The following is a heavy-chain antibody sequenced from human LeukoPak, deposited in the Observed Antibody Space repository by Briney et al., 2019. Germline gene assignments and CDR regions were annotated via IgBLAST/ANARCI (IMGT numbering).Heavy chain of an antibody. CDR3: AREGESAIASSGWHTASY. Sequence: ASVKVSCKASGGTFSSYAISWVRQAPGQGLEWMGGIIPIFGTANYAQKFQGRVTITADESTSTAYMELRSLRSDDTAVYYCAREGESAIASSGWHTASYWGQGTLVTVSS. J-gene: IGHJ4*02. CDR2: IIPIFGTA. CDR1: GGTFSSYA. D-gene: IGHD6-19*01. V-gene: IGHV1-69*13.